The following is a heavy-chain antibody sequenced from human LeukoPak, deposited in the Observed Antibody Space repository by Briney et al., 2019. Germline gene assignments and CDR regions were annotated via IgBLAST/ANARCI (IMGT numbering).Heavy chain of an antibody. CDR3: ARGRRWLQLRPLDY. V-gene: IGHV4-34*01. D-gene: IGHD5-12*01. CDR2: INHSGST. J-gene: IGHJ4*02. CDR1: GGSISSYY. Sequence: SETLSLTCTVSGGSISSYYWSWIRQPPGNGLEWIGEINHSGSTNYNPSLKSRVTISVDTSKNQFSLKLSSVTAADTAVYYCARGRRWLQLRPLDYWGQGTLVTVSS.